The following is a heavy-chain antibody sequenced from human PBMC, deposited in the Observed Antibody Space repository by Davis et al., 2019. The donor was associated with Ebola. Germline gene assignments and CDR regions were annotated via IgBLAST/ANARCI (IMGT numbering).Heavy chain of an antibody. V-gene: IGHV1-18*01. J-gene: IGHJ6*02. Sequence: ASVKVSCKTSGYTFTSYGISWVRQAPGQGLEWMGWISAYNGNTNYAQKLQGRVTMTTDASTSTAYMELRSLRSDDTAVYYCARDVLWFRELLYPYYYYYGMDVWGQGTTVTVSS. CDR1: GYTFTSYG. CDR2: ISAYNGNT. D-gene: IGHD3-10*01. CDR3: ARDVLWFRELLYPYYYYYGMDV.